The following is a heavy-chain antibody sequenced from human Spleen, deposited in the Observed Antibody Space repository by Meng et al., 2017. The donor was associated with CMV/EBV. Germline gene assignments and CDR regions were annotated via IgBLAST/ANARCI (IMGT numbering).Heavy chain of an antibody. J-gene: IGHJ5*02. D-gene: IGHD3-10*01. Sequence: ESLKISCTVSGGSVSSGGYYWSWIRQPPGKGLEWIGYIYYTGSTNYNPSLKSRVTMSVDTSKNQFSLKLSSVIAADTAVYYCARVAGCYGTGSYFRFDPWGQGTLVTVSS. CDR2: IYYTGST. CDR3: ARVAGCYGTGSYFRFDP. CDR1: GGSVSSGGYY. V-gene: IGHV4-61*08.